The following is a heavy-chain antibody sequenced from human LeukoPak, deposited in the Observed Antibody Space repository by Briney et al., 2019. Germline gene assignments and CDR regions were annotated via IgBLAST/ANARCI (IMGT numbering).Heavy chain of an antibody. V-gene: IGHV3-21*01. Sequence: PGGSLRLSCAASGFTFSSYSMNWVRQAPGKGLEWVSSISSSSSYIYYADSVKGRFTISRDNAKNSLYLQMNSLRAEDTAVYYCARDFDIVVVPAAAPMDYWGQGTLVTVSS. CDR1: GFTFSSYS. J-gene: IGHJ4*02. CDR3: ARDFDIVVVPAAAPMDY. D-gene: IGHD2-2*01. CDR2: ISSSSSYI.